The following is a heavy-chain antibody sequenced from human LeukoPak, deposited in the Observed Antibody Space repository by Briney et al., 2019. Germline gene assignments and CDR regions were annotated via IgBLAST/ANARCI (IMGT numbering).Heavy chain of an antibody. J-gene: IGHJ4*02. CDR3: AKDRHYYDSAFDY. Sequence: PGGSLRLSCAASGFTFSSYAMSWVRQAPGKGLEWVSAISGSGGSTYYADSVKGRFTISRDNSRNTLYLQMNSLRAEDTAVYYCAKDRHYYDSAFDYWGQGTLVTVSS. V-gene: IGHV3-23*01. CDR1: GFTFSSYA. CDR2: ISGSGGST. D-gene: IGHD3-22*01.